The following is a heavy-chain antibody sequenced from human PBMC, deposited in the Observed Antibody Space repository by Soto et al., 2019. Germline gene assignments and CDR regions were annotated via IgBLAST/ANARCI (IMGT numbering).Heavy chain of an antibody. CDR1: GYTFTSYG. Sequence: ASVKVSCKASGYTFTSYGLSWVRQAPGQGLEWMGWISAYNGNTNYAQKLQGRVTMTTDTSASTAYMELSSLRSEDTAVYYCARDRAVTNASIVMSYWGQG. CDR3: ARDRAVTNASIVMSY. CDR2: ISAYNGNT. D-gene: IGHD4-4*01. V-gene: IGHV1-18*01. J-gene: IGHJ4*02.